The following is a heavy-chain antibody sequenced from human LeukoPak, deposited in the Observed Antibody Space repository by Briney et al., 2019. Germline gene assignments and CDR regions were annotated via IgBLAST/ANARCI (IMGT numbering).Heavy chain of an antibody. CDR2: IYSGGST. V-gene: IGHV3-66*02. D-gene: IGHD3-10*01. CDR1: GFTVSSNY. Sequence: PGGSLRLSCAASGFTVSSNYMSWVRQAPGKGLEWVSVIYSGGSTYYADSVKGRFTISRDNSKNTLYLQMNSLRAEDTAVYYCARAGTWVRGVFDYWGQGTLVTLSS. J-gene: IGHJ4*02. CDR3: ARAGTWVRGVFDY.